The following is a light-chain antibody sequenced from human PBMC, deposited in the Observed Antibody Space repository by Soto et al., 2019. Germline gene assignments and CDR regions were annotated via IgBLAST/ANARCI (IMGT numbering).Light chain of an antibody. J-gene: IGKJ5*01. Sequence: EIVLTQSPATLSLSPGERATLSCRASHSVSSNLAWYQQKPGQSPRLLIYGASTRATGIPARFSGSGSGTEFTLTISSLQPDDFATYYCQQYNSYSITFGQGTRLEIK. CDR2: GAS. V-gene: IGKV3-15*01. CDR1: HSVSSN. CDR3: QQYNSYSIT.